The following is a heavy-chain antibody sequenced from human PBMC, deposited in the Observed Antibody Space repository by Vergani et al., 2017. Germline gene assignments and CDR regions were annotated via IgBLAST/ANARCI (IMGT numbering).Heavy chain of an antibody. Sequence: EVDLVESGGGLAQPGGSLRLSCEASGITFWKFGMHWVRQGPGKGLEWVSGISWNSGAVDYADSVRGRFTISRDNAKNSLFLEMNSLRAEDTALYYCVKDIAASGNYWYFDLWVRGTLVTVSS. CDR3: VKDIAASGNYWYFDL. CDR1: GITFWKFG. D-gene: IGHD6-13*01. V-gene: IGHV3-9*01. J-gene: IGHJ2*01. CDR2: ISWNSGAV.